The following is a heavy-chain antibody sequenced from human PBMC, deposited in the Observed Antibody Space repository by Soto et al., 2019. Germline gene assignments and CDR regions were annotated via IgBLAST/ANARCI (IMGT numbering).Heavy chain of an antibody. D-gene: IGHD4-17*01. CDR3: ARDYGGNSCFDY. V-gene: IGHV4-30-4*01. J-gene: IGHJ4*02. CDR1: GGSISSGDYY. Sequence: PSETLSLTCTVSGGSISSGDYYWSWIRQPPGKGLEWIGYIYYSGSTYYNPSLKSRVTISVDTSKNQFSLKLSSVTAADTAVYYCARDYGGNSCFDYWGQGTLVTVSS. CDR2: IYYSGST.